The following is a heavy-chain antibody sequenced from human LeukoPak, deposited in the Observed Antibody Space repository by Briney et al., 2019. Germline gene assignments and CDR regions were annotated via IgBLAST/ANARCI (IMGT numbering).Heavy chain of an antibody. D-gene: IGHD5-12*01. Sequence: SETLSLTCTVSGGSISSYYWSWIRQPPGKGLEWIGYIYYSGSTNYNPSLKSRVTISVDTSKNQFSLKLSSVTAADTAVYYCARRGYDFAFDIWGQGTMVTVSS. V-gene: IGHV4-59*08. J-gene: IGHJ3*02. CDR2: IYYSGST. CDR1: GGSISSYY. CDR3: ARRGYDFAFDI.